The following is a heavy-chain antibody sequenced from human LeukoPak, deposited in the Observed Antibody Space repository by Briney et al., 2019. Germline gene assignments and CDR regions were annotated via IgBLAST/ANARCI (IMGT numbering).Heavy chain of an antibody. D-gene: IGHD6-19*01. CDR1: GFTFSSYA. J-gene: IGHJ6*04. Sequence: PGGSLRLSCAASGFTFSSYAMSWVRQAPGKGLEWVSYISSSGSTIYYADSGKGRFTISRDNAKNSLYLQMNSLRAEDTAVYYCAMKESPEWLGYYYYYYGMDVWGKGTTVTVSS. CDR2: ISSSGSTI. CDR3: AMKESPEWLGYYYYYYGMDV. V-gene: IGHV3-48*03.